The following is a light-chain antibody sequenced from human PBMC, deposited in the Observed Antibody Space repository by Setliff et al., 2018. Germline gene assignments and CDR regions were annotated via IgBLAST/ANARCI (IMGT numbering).Light chain of an antibody. CDR3: NAYTSATTYV. CDR1: SSNIGSNA. J-gene: IGLJ1*01. V-gene: IGLV1-44*01. Sequence: QSVLTQPPSASGTPGQRVTISCSGSSSNIGSNAVNWYQQFPGTAPKLLIYTNDQRPSGVPDRFSGSKSGTSASLAISGLQSEDEADYYCNAYTSATTYVFGTGTKVTVL. CDR2: TND.